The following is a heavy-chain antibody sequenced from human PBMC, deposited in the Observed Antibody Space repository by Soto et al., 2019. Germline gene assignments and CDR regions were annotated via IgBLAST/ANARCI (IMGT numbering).Heavy chain of an antibody. J-gene: IGHJ4*02. V-gene: IGHV1-69*19. CDR1: GGTFSSYA. CDR3: AAAVWFGELTHYFDY. D-gene: IGHD3-10*01. CDR2: IIPIFGTA. Sequence: QVQLVQSGAEVKKPGSSVKVSCKASGGTFSSYAISWVRQAPGQGLEWMGGIIPIFGTANYAQKFQGRVMITADESTSTAYMELSSLRSEDTAVYYCAAAVWFGELTHYFDYWGQGTLVTVSS.